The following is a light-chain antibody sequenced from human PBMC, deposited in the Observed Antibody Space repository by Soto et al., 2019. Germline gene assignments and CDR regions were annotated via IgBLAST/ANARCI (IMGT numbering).Light chain of an antibody. CDR3: MQALRSPYT. Sequence: EIVMTQSPPSLTVTPGEPASISCRSSQRLLHSNGNTFLDWYVQKPGQSPQLLIYLGSNRASGVPDRVSGSEAGTDFTLKISSVEAEDVGVYYCMQALRSPYTFGQGTKLEIK. CDR2: LGS. CDR1: QRLLHSNGNTF. J-gene: IGKJ2*01. V-gene: IGKV2-28*01.